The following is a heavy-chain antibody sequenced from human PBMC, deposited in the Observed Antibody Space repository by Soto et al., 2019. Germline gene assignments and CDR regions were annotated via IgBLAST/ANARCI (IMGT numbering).Heavy chain of an antibody. CDR3: ARGRYCLTGRCFPNWLYS. CDR1: GDSISTVDYF. CDR2: IYKSKTT. V-gene: IGHV4-30-4*01. Sequence: SETLSLTCSVSGDSISTVDYFWAWIRQPPGQALEYIGYIYKSKTTYYNPSIESRVAISLDTSKSQFSLNVTSVTTADTAVYFCARGRYCLTGRCFPNWLYSWGQGTLVTVSS. J-gene: IGHJ5*01. D-gene: IGHD2-15*01.